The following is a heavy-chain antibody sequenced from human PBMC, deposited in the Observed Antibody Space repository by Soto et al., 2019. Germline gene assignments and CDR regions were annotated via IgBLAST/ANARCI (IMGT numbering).Heavy chain of an antibody. CDR3: ARGAYYYDSSGSNDY. CDR2: IIPIVGTA. D-gene: IGHD3-22*01. CDR1: GGTFSSYA. Sequence: SVKVSCKASGGTFSSYAISWVRQAPGRGREWMGGIIPIVGTANYAQKFQGRVTITADEYTITAYMEHSRLRSEDTAVYYCARGAYYYDSSGSNDYWGQGTLVTVSS. J-gene: IGHJ4*02. V-gene: IGHV1-69*13.